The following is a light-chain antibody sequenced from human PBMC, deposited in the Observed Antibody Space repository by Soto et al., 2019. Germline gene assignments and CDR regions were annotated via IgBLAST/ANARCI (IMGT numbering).Light chain of an antibody. CDR2: DVS. Sequence: QSALTQPASVSGSPGQSITISCTGTSSDVGGYNYVSWYQQHPGKAPKLMIYDVSNRPSGVSNRFSGSKSGNTASLTISGLQAEDEADYYCSSDTSSSTPRYVFGTGTKLT. CDR1: SSDVGGYNY. J-gene: IGLJ1*01. V-gene: IGLV2-14*01. CDR3: SSDTSSSTPRYV.